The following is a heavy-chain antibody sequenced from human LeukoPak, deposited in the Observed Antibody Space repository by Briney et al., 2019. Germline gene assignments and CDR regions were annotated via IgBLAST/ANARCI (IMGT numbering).Heavy chain of an antibody. Sequence: PSETLSLTCTVSGGSISSGDYYWSWIRQPPGKGLEWIGYIYYSGSTYYNPSLKSRVTISVDTSKNQFSLKLSSVTAADTAVYYCARERCSSTSCYMDYYYYYMDVWGKGTTVTVSS. CDR2: IYYSGST. CDR1: GGSISSGDYY. CDR3: ARERCSSTSCYMDYYYYYMDV. V-gene: IGHV4-30-4*08. D-gene: IGHD2-2*02. J-gene: IGHJ6*03.